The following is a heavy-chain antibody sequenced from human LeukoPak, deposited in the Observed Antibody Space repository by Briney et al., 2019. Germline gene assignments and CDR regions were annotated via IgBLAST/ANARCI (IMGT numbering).Heavy chain of an antibody. J-gene: IGHJ5*02. CDR3: ARTRIAAGWFDP. V-gene: IGHV4-59*01. CDR2: IYYSGST. D-gene: IGHD6-13*01. Sequence: PSETLSLTCTVSGGSISSYYWSWIRQPPGKGLEWIGYIYYSGSTNYNPSLKSRVTISVDTSKNQFSLKLSSVTAADTAVYYCARTRIAAGWFDPWGQGTLVSVSS. CDR1: GGSISSYY.